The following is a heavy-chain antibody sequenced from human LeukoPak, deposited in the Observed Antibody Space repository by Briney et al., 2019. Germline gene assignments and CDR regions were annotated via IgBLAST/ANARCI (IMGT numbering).Heavy chain of an antibody. Sequence: RGGSLKISCKGSGYSFTSYWIGWVRQMPGKGLEWMGIIYPGDSDTRYSPSFQGQVTISADKSISTAYLQWSSLKASDTAMYYCARLTYYYGSGSYYLYPHFDYWGQGTLVTVSS. CDR1: GYSFTSYW. CDR3: ARLTYYYGSGSYYLYPHFDY. D-gene: IGHD3-10*01. V-gene: IGHV5-51*01. J-gene: IGHJ4*02. CDR2: IYPGDSDT.